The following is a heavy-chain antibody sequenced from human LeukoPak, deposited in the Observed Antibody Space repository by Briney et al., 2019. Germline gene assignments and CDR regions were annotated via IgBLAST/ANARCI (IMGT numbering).Heavy chain of an antibody. Sequence: GGSLRLSCAASGFTFSSYEMNWVRQAPGKGLEWVSFISNVGNTIYYADSVKGRFTISRDNSKNTLYLQMNSLRAEDTAVYYCARDWTFTRFSGSHPCAFDVWGQGTMVTVSS. CDR3: ARDWTFTRFSGSHPCAFDV. CDR2: ISNVGNTI. V-gene: IGHV3-48*03. CDR1: GFTFSSYE. D-gene: IGHD3-10*01. J-gene: IGHJ3*01.